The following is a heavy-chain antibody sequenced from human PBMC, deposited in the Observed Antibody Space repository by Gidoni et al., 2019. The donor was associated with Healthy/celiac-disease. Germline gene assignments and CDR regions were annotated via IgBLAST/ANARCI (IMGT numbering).Heavy chain of an antibody. D-gene: IGHD2-15*01. J-gene: IGHJ4*02. CDR1: GFTFSSYW. CDR2: IKQDGSEE. V-gene: IGHV3-7*03. CDR3: ARQNLYCSGGSCYSRPRNYFDY. Sequence: EVQLVESGGGLVQPGGSLRLPCAASGFTFSSYWMSWVRQAPGKGLEWVANIKQDGSEEYYVDSVKGRFTISRDNAKSSLYLQMNSLRAEDTAVYYCARQNLYCSGGSCYSRPRNYFDYWGQGTLVTVSS.